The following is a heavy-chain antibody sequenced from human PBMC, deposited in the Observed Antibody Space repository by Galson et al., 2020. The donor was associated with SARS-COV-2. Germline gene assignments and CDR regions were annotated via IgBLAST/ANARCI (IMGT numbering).Heavy chain of an antibody. J-gene: IGHJ5*02. CDR3: ARGRVSSSWYLVSHNWFDP. CDR2: IYYSGST. D-gene: IGHD6-13*01. CDR1: GVSISSSSYY. V-gene: IGHV4-39*01. Sequence: SETLSLTCTVSGVSISSSSYYWGWIRQPPGKGLEWIGSIYYSGSTYYNPSLKSRVTISVDTSKNQFSLKLSSVTAADTAVYYCARGRVSSSWYLVSHNWFDPWGQGTLVTVSS.